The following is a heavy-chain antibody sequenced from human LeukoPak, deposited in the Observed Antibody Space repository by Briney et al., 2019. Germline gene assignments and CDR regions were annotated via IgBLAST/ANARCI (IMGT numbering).Heavy chain of an antibody. J-gene: IGHJ6*03. V-gene: IGHV3-30*18. D-gene: IGHD2-15*01. CDR3: AKDAAYYYYMDV. CDR1: GFTFSSFG. CDR2: MSYDGSYK. Sequence: GGSLRLSCAASGFTFSSFGMHWVRQAPGKGLEWVAVMSYDGSYKYYADSVKGRFTVSRDNAKNTLYLQMNSLRAEDTAVYYCAKDAAYYYYMDVWGKGTTVTVSS.